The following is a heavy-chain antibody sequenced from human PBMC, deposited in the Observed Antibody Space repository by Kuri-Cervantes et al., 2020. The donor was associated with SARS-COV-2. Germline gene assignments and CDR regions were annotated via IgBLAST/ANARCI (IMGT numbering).Heavy chain of an antibody. CDR2: IIPILGTA. Sequence: SVKVSCKASGGTFSSYALSWVRQAPGQGLEWMGGIIPILGTANYAQKFQGRVTITADESTSTAYMELSSLRSEDTAVYYCARGGTTTSPRGTNYFYMDVWGKGTAVTVSS. CDR1: GGTFSSYA. J-gene: IGHJ6*03. CDR3: ARGGTTTSPRGTNYFYMDV. D-gene: IGHD1-26*01. V-gene: IGHV1-69*13.